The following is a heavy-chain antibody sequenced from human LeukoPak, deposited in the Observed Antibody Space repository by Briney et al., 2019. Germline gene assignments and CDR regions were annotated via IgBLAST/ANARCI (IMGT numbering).Heavy chain of an antibody. CDR2: INPKSGGT. Sequence: ASVKVSCKGSGYTFTGYYIHWVRQAPGQGLEWMGWINPKSGGTNYAEKFQGRVTMTRDTSFNTAYMELSRLRSDDTAVYYCASDADDDYYFDYWGQGTLVTASS. J-gene: IGHJ4*02. CDR1: GYTFTGYY. D-gene: IGHD4/OR15-4a*01. CDR3: ASDADDDYYFDY. V-gene: IGHV1-2*02.